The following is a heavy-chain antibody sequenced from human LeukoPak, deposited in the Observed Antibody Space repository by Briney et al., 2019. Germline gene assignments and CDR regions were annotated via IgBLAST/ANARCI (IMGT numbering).Heavy chain of an antibody. CDR2: VYFNGHT. D-gene: IGHD2-15*01. J-gene: IGHJ4*02. CDR3: VRQGASGAGAFDF. CDR1: RGSISSRSDY. V-gene: IGHV4-39*01. Sequence: SETLSLTCTVSRGSISSRSDYWWAWIRQPPGKGLEWIGSVYFNGHTYYNPFLESRLTISVDTSNDQFSLRLASVTAADTAVYYCVRQGASGAGAFDFWGQGTLATVSS.